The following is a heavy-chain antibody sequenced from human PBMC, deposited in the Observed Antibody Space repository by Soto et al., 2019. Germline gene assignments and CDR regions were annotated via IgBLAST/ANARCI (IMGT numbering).Heavy chain of an antibody. CDR1: GFTFTLHY. J-gene: IGHJ4*02. CDR3: ARARESFDY. V-gene: IGHV1-46*01. CDR2: VNAGDGSA. Sequence: QVQLVQSGAEVTEPGASVKVSCKTSGFTFTLHYIHWVRQAPGQGLEWGGMVNAGDGSATYAREVXANVSMTWDTSTSTVYLHLNSLTSEDTAIYYCARARESFDYWGQGPLVSVSP.